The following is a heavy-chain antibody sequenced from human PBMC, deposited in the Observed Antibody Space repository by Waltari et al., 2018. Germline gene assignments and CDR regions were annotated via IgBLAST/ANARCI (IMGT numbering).Heavy chain of an antibody. CDR3: ARWDHYYGSGSYYIFDY. CDR1: GYTFTGYY. V-gene: IGHV1-2*02. J-gene: IGHJ4*02. CDR2: INPNSGGT. D-gene: IGHD3-10*01. Sequence: QVQLVQSGDEVKKPGASVKVSCKASGYTFTGYYMHWVRQAPGQGLEWMGWINPNSGGTNYAQKFQGRVTMTRDTSISTAYMELSRLRSDDTAVYYCARWDHYYGSGSYYIFDYWGQGTLVTVSS.